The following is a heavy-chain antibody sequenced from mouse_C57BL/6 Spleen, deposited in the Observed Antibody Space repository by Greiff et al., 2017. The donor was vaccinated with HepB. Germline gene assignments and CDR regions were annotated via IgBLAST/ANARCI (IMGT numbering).Heavy chain of an antibody. Sequence: QVQLKQPGAELVKPGASVKMSCKASGYTFTSYWITWVKQRPGQGLEWIGDIYPGSGSTNYNEKFKSKATLTVDTSSSTAYMQLSSLTSEDSAVYYCARYSNYDAMDYWGQGTSVTVSS. CDR3: ARYSNYDAMDY. CDR2: IYPGSGST. J-gene: IGHJ4*01. D-gene: IGHD2-5*01. V-gene: IGHV1-55*01. CDR1: GYTFTSYW.